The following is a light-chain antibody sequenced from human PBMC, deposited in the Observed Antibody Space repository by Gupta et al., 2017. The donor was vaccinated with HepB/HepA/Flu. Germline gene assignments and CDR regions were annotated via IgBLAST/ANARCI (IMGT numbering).Light chain of an antibody. Sequence: IRMTQSRATLSVSQGDRATLSCRASQSISNDLAWYQQKPGQAPRFLIYDASPRATGFPARFSGGGSETEFTLTISSLQSEDFAIYYCQHDNYWPRTFGQGTKVEIK. V-gene: IGKV3-15*01. J-gene: IGKJ1*01. CDR3: QHDNYWPRT. CDR1: QSISND. CDR2: DAS.